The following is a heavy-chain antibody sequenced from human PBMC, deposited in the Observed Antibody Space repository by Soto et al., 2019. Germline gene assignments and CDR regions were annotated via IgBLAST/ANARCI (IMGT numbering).Heavy chain of an antibody. V-gene: IGHV4-34*01. CDR1: GGSISSYY. Sequence: SETLSLTCTVSGGSISSYYWSWIRQPPGKGLEWIGEINHSGSTNYNPSLKSRVTISVDTSKNQFSLKLSSVTAADTAVYYCARGSIGNSGYSSSWQYYYYYGMDVWGQGTTVTVSS. J-gene: IGHJ6*02. CDR2: INHSGST. D-gene: IGHD6-13*01. CDR3: ARGSIGNSGYSSSWQYYYYYGMDV.